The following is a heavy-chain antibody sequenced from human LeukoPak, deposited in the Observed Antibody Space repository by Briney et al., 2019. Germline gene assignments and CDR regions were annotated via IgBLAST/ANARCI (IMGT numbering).Heavy chain of an antibody. D-gene: IGHD3-10*01. CDR2: IRSDGSNK. J-gene: IGHJ4*02. CDR3: ARGEYGSGSYHIDY. Sequence: GGSLRLSCAASGFTFSSYGMHWVRQAPGKGLKWVAFIRSDGSNKYYADSVKGRFTISRDNAKNSLYLQMNSLRAEDTAVYYCARGEYGSGSYHIDYWGQGTLVTVSS. CDR1: GFTFSSYG. V-gene: IGHV3-30*02.